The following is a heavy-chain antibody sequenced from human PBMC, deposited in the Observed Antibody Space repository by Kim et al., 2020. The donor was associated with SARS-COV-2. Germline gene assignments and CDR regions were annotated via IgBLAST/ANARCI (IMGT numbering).Heavy chain of an antibody. J-gene: IGHJ3*02. V-gene: IGHV3-13*01. Sequence: GGSLRLSCAASGFTFSSYDLHWVRQTPGKGLEWVSGIMAGGGKFYSDSVEGRFIISREIAKSSLYFQMKNLTAEDTAVNYSVRRPNGCYHGFDMWGQGTTVTSSS. CDR2: IMAGGGK. CDR1: GFTFSSYD. D-gene: IGHD6-19*01. CDR3: VRRPNGCYHGFDM.